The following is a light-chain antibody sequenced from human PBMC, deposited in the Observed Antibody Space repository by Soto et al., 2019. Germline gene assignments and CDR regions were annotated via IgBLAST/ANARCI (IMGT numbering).Light chain of an antibody. V-gene: IGKV3-15*01. CDR2: GAS. Sequence: VVTQSPATLSVSPVERATLSFCSSETVATNLAWYQQKPGQAPRLLISGASTRAAGISDRFRGSGSGTEFTLTISSLRSEDSAIYYCQQYFEWPPMTFGQGTKVDIK. J-gene: IGKJ1*01. CDR1: ETVATN. CDR3: QQYFEWPPMT.